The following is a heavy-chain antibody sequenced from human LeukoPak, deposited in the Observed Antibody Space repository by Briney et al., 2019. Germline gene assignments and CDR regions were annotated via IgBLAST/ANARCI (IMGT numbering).Heavy chain of an antibody. Sequence: GSLRLSCAASGFTFSKYWMLWVRQAPGKGLESVSRINTDGTVTTYADSVKGRFTVSRGNADNTMFLQMNSVRDEDTAVYYCATKQWLAPPPDSWGQGTPVTVSS. V-gene: IGHV3-74*01. D-gene: IGHD6-19*01. CDR2: INTDGTVT. CDR1: GFTFSKYW. J-gene: IGHJ4*02. CDR3: ATKQWLAPPPDS.